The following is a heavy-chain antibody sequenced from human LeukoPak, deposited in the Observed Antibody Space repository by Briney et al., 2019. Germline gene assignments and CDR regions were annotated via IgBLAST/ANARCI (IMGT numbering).Heavy chain of an antibody. CDR3: AKAGYCSGGSCYPDAFDI. Sequence: GGSLRLSCAASGFTFSSYGMHWVRQAPCKGLEWVAFIRYDGSNKYYADSVKGRFTISRDNSKSTLYLQMNSLRAEDTAVYYCAKAGYCSGGSCYPDAFDIWGQGTMVTVSS. CDR2: IRYDGSNK. V-gene: IGHV3-30*02. J-gene: IGHJ3*02. CDR1: GFTFSSYG. D-gene: IGHD2-15*01.